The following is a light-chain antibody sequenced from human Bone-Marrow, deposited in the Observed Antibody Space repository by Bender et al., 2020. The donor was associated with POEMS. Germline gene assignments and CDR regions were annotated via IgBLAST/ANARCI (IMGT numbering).Light chain of an antibody. CDR2: EGS. CDR3: CSKASPGVV. CDR1: SSDVGNYNL. V-gene: IGLV2-23*01. Sequence: QPALTQPASVSGSPGQSITISCTGTSSDVGNYNLVSWYQHHPGKVPKVVVYEGSRRPSGVSHRFSGSKSGNTASLTISGLQAEDEADYYCCSKASPGVVFGGGTKLTVL. J-gene: IGLJ2*01.